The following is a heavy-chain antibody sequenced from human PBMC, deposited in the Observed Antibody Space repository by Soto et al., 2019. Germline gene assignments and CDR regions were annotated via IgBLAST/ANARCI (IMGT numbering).Heavy chain of an antibody. D-gene: IGHD2-8*01. CDR1: GYSFTSYW. Sequence: PGESLKISCKGSGYSFTSYWIGWVRQMPGKGPEWMGIIYPGDSDTRYSPSFQGQVTISADKSISTAYLQWSSLKASDTAMYYCARHPYCTNGVCYHEPVDVWGQGTTVTVSS. V-gene: IGHV5-51*01. J-gene: IGHJ6*02. CDR2: IYPGDSDT. CDR3: ARHPYCTNGVCYHEPVDV.